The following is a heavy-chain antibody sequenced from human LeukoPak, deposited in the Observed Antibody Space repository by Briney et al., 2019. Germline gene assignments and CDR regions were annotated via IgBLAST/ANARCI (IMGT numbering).Heavy chain of an antibody. CDR2: ISSSSSYI. Sequence: GGSLRLSCAASGFTFSSYSMNWVRQAPGKGLEWVSSISSSSSYIYYADSVKGRFTISRDNAKNSLYLQMNSLRAEDTAVYYCARDFREDYDFWSGYNWFDPWGQGTLVTVSS. CDR3: ARDFREDYDFWSGYNWFDP. CDR1: GFTFSSYS. J-gene: IGHJ5*02. D-gene: IGHD3-3*01. V-gene: IGHV3-21*01.